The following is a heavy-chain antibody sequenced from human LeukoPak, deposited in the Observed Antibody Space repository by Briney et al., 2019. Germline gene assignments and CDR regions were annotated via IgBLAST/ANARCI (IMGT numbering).Heavy chain of an antibody. Sequence: ASVKVSCKASGYTFTSYDIIWVRQATGQGLEWMGWMNPNSGNTGYAQKFQGRVTMTRNTSISTAYMELSRLRSEDTAVYYCAREGGGSPPMEHWGQGTLVTVSS. CDR3: AREGGGSPPMEH. D-gene: IGHD3-16*01. CDR2: MNPNSGNT. CDR1: GYTFTSYD. V-gene: IGHV1-8*01. J-gene: IGHJ1*01.